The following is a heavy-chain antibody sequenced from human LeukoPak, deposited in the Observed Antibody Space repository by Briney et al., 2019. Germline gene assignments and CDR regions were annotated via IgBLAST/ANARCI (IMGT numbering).Heavy chain of an antibody. Sequence: PGGSLRLSCAASGFTFSSYGMHWVRQAPGKGLEWVAVIWYDGSNKYYADSVKGRFTISRDNSKNTLYLQMNSLRAEDTAVYYCASHPTDSDAFDIWGQGTMVTVSS. J-gene: IGHJ3*02. CDR1: GFTFSSYG. V-gene: IGHV3-33*01. CDR3: ASHPTDSDAFDI. D-gene: IGHD4-17*01. CDR2: IWYDGSNK.